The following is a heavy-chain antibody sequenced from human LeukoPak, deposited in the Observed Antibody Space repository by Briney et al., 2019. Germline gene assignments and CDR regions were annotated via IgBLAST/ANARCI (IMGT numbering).Heavy chain of an antibody. Sequence: PGGSLRLSCAASGFTFSTYSMNWVRQAPGKGLEWVSSITSPVGRIYYADSLKGRITISRDNARSSLYLQMNSLRAEDTAVYYCATDGRSSGRYGFDYWGLGTLVTVSS. D-gene: IGHD6-19*01. CDR3: ATDGRSSGRYGFDY. J-gene: IGHJ4*02. CDR2: ITSPVGRI. CDR1: GFTFSTYS. V-gene: IGHV3-21*01.